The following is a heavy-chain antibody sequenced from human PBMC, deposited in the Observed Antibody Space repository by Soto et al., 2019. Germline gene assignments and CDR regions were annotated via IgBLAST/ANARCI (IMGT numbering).Heavy chain of an antibody. CDR1: GYTFTSYA. CDR3: ARLRIAARPDYYGMDV. CDR2: INAGNGNT. V-gene: IGHV1-3*01. J-gene: IGHJ6*02. D-gene: IGHD6-6*01. Sequence: ASVKVSCKASGYTFTSYATHWVRQAPGQRLEWMGWINAGNGNTKYSQKFQGRVTITRDTSASTAYMELSSLRSEDTAVYYCARLRIAARPDYYGMDVWGQGTTVTVSS.